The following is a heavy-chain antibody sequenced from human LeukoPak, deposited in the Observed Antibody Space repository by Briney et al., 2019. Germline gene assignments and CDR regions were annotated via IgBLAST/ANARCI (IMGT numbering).Heavy chain of an antibody. Sequence: SETLSLTCTVSGAPISNYYWSWIRQPAGKALEWIGRVYTSGGTTYNPSFRSRVTMSVDKSKNELSLKLTSVTAADTAVYYCAGRDYWGQGTLVTVSS. J-gene: IGHJ4*02. V-gene: IGHV4-4*07. CDR2: VYTSGGT. CDR1: GAPISNYY. CDR3: AGRDY.